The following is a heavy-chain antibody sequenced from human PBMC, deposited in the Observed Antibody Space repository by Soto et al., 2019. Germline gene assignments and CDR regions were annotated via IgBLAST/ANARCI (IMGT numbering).Heavy chain of an antibody. CDR3: ARRAPPMDV. V-gene: IGHV1-18*01. J-gene: IGHJ6*02. CDR2: ISAYNGNT. Sequence: QVQLVQSGAEVKKPGASVKVSCKASGYTFTSYGISWVRQAPGQGLEWMGWISAYNGNTKYAQQLQGRVTMPTDTSTSTGYRELRSLRSDDTDVYFCARRAPPMDVWGQGTTVTVPS. CDR1: GYTFTSYG.